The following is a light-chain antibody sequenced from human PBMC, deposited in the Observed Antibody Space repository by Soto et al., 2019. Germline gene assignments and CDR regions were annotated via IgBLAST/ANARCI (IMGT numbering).Light chain of an antibody. J-gene: IGKJ4*01. CDR3: QQYGSSPRLT. V-gene: IGKV3-20*01. CDR2: GAS. CDR1: QSVSSSY. Sequence: EIVLTQSPGTLSLSPGERATLSCRASQSVSSSYLAWYQQQPGQAPRLLIYGASSRATGIPDRFSGSGSGTDFTLTISRLEPEDFAVYYCQQYGSSPRLTFGGGTKVEIK.